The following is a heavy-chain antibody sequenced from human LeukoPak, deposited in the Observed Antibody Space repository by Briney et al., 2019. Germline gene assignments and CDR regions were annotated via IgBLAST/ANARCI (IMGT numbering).Heavy chain of an antibody. D-gene: IGHD3-3*01. J-gene: IGHJ6*02. Sequence: GGSLRLSCAASGFTFSNYAMTWVRQAPGKGLEWVSSITGTGYTTYYADSVKGRFTISRDNAKNTLYLQMNSLRAEDTAVYYCAMGDVTIIGVPAHGMDVWGQGTTVTVSS. CDR2: ITGTGYTT. V-gene: IGHV3-23*01. CDR1: GFTFSNYA. CDR3: AMGDVTIIGVPAHGMDV.